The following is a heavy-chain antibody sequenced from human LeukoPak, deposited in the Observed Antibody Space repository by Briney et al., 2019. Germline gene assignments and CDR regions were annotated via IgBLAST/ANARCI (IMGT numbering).Heavy chain of an antibody. CDR2: INHSGST. Sequence: SETLSLTCAVYGGSFSGYYWSWIRQPPGKGLEWIGEINHSGSTNYNPSLKSRVTISVDTSKNQFSLKLSSVTAADTAVYYCARSRVAVAGHPGDYWGQGTLVTVSS. J-gene: IGHJ4*02. CDR1: GGSFSGYY. D-gene: IGHD6-19*01. CDR3: ARSRVAVAGHPGDY. V-gene: IGHV4-34*01.